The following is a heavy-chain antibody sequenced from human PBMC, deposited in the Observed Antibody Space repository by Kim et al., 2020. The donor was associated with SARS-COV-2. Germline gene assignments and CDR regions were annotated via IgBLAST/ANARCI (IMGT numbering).Heavy chain of an antibody. CDR2: ISYDGSNK. D-gene: IGHD2-2*01. V-gene: IGHV3-30*18. Sequence: GGSLRLSCAASGFTFSSYGMHWVRQAPGKGLEWVAVISYDGSNKYYADSVKGRFTISRDNSKNTLYLQMNSLRAEDTAVYYCAKSTEYCSSTSCHAFVYWGQGTLVTFSS. J-gene: IGHJ4*02. CDR3: AKSTEYCSSTSCHAFVY. CDR1: GFTFSSYG.